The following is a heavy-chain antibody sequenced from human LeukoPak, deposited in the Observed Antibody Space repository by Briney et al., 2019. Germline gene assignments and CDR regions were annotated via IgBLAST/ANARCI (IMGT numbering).Heavy chain of an antibody. V-gene: IGHV3-15*01. CDR3: TTDGVGGYFDWLSIDY. CDR2: IKSKTDGCTT. CDR1: GFTFSNAW. Sequence: GGSLRLSCAASGFTFSNAWMSWVRQAPGKGLEWVGRIKSKTDGCTTDYAAPGKGRFTISREDAKKTLYLQMNSLKTEDTAVYYGTTDGVGGYFDWLSIDYWGQGTLVTVSS. J-gene: IGHJ4*02. D-gene: IGHD3-9*01.